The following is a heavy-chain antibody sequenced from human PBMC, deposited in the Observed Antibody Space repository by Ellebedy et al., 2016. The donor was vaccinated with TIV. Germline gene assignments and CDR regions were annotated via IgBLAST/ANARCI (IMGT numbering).Heavy chain of an antibody. V-gene: IGHV1-46*01. D-gene: IGHD1-26*01. J-gene: IGHJ5*02. Sequence: ASVKVSXXASGYTFTSYYMHWVRQAPGQGLEWMGIINPSGGSTSYAQKFQGRVTMTRDTSISTAYMELSRLRSDDTAVYYCARDSTGGSYSNWFDPWGQGTLVTVSS. CDR2: INPSGGST. CDR1: GYTFTSYY. CDR3: ARDSTGGSYSNWFDP.